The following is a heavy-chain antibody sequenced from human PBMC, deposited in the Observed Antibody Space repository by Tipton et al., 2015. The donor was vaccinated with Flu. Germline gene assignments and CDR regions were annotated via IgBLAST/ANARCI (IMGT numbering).Heavy chain of an antibody. J-gene: IGHJ4*02. V-gene: IGHV6-1*01. D-gene: IGHD6-19*01. CDR3: ARGIAVAGKGGLFDY. CDR2: TYYRSKWYN. CDR1: GDSVSSNSAT. Sequence: VKPSQTLSLTCAISGDSVSSNSATWNWIRQSPSRGLEWLGRTYYRSKWYNDYAVSVKSRITINPDTSKNQFSLQLNSVTPEDTALYYCARGIAVAGKGGLFDYWGQGTLVTVSS.